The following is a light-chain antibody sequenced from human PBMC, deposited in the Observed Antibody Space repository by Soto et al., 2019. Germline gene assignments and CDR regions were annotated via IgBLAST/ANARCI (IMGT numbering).Light chain of an antibody. J-gene: IGKJ4*01. CDR1: QSLLDSDDGNTY. CDR3: MQRIEFPLT. CDR2: TVS. V-gene: IGKV2-40*01. Sequence: DIVMTQTPLSLTVTPGEPASISCRSSQSLLDSDDGNTYLDWYLQKPGQSPQLMIYTVSYRASGVPDRFSGSGSGADFTLKISRVEAEDVGVYYCMQRIEFPLTFGGGNKVEIK.